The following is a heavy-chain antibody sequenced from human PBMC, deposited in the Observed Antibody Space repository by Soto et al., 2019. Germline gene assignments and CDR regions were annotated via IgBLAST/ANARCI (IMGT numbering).Heavy chain of an antibody. J-gene: IGHJ5*02. CDR1: GYTFTSYD. CDR3: ARGVKYGAYSRWFDP. D-gene: IGHD4-17*01. Sequence: ASVKVSCKASGYTFTSYDINWVRQATGQGLEYLGWMNPNSGNTGYVQEFQGRVTMTRDTSISTAYMELSSLRSEDTAVYFCARGVKYGAYSRWFDPWGQGTLVTVSS. V-gene: IGHV1-8*01. CDR2: MNPNSGNT.